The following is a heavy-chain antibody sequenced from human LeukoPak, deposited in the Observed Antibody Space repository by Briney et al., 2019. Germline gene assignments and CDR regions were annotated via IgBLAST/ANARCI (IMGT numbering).Heavy chain of an antibody. Sequence: SETLSLTCTVSGGSISGYYWNWIRQPPGQELEWIGYTSDSGGHTDYKPSLKSRVAISVDTSKNQFSLKLTFATAADTAVYYCARWDSHGRYFDYWGQGALVTVSS. J-gene: IGHJ4*02. CDR1: GGSISGYY. D-gene: IGHD1-26*01. V-gene: IGHV4-59*01. CDR2: TSDSGGHT. CDR3: ARWDSHGRYFDY.